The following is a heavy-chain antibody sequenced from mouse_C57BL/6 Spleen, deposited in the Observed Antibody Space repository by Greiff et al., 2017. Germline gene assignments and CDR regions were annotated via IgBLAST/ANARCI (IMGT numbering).Heavy chain of an antibody. D-gene: IGHD1-1*01. CDR3: AITTVGYYFDY. V-gene: IGHV1-64*01. CDR2: IHPNSGST. J-gene: IGHJ2*01. CDR1: GYTFTSYW. Sequence: QVQLQQPGAELVNPGASVKLSCKASGYTFTSYWMHWVKQRPGQGLEWIGMIHPNSGSTNYNEKFKSKATLTVDKSSSTAYMQLSSLTSEDSAVYYCAITTVGYYFDYWGQGTTLTVSS.